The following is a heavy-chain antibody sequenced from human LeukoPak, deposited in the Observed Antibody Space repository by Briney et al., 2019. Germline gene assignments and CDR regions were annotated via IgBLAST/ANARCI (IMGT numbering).Heavy chain of an antibody. D-gene: IGHD3-3*01. CDR2: IYYSGST. J-gene: IGHJ6*03. CDR3: ARSYDFWSGYQSYYYYYYMDV. Sequence: SETLSLTCTVSGASISNYYWSWIRRPPGKGLEWIGYIYYSGSTNYNPSLKSRVTISVDTSKNQFSLKLSSVTAADTAVYYCARSYDFWSGYQSYYYYYYMDVWGKGTTVTVSS. CDR1: GASISNYY. V-gene: IGHV4-59*01.